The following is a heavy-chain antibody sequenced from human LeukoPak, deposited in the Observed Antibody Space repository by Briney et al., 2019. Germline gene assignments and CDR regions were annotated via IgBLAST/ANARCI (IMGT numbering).Heavy chain of an antibody. CDR1: GGSFTGLF. CDR2: INHSGST. D-gene: IGHD3-10*01. V-gene: IGHV4-34*01. Sequence: PSETLSLTCVVNGGSFTGLFWSWIRQPPGKGLEWIGEINHSGSTNYNPSLKSRVTISVDTSKNQFSLKLSSVTAADTAVYYCARVWGSGSYSGYYMDVWGKGTTVTISS. CDR3: ARVWGSGSYSGYYMDV. J-gene: IGHJ6*03.